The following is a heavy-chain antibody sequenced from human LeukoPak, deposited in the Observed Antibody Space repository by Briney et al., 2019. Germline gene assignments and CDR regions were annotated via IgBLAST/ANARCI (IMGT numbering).Heavy chain of an antibody. CDR2: IYYSGST. D-gene: IGHD3-22*01. CDR3: ASYSRRNYDSSGYFH. V-gene: IGHV4-59*01. CDR1: GGSISSYY. Sequence: SETLSLTCTVSGGSISSYYWSWIRQPPGKGLEWIGYIYYSGSTNYNPSLKSRVTISVDTSKNQFSLKLSSVTAADTAVYYCASYSRRNYDSSGYFHWGQGTLVTVSS. J-gene: IGHJ4*02.